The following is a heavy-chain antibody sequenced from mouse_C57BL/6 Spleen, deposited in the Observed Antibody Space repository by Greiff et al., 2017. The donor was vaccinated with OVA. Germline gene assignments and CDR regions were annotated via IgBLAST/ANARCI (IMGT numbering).Heavy chain of an antibody. CDR1: GYTFTSYW. D-gene: IGHD1-1*01. CDR3: ARSGYYGERYFDV. V-gene: IGHV1-52*01. CDR2: IDPSDSET. J-gene: IGHJ1*03. Sequence: QVQLQQPGAELVRPGSSVKLSCKASGYTFTSYWMHWVKQRPIQGLEWIGNIDPSDSETHYNQKFKDKATLTVDKSSSTAYMQLSSLTSEDSAVYYCARSGYYGERYFDVWGTGTTVTVSS.